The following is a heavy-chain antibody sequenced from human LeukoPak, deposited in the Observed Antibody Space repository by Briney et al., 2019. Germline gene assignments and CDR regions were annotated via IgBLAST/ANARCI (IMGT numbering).Heavy chain of an antibody. Sequence: SQTLSLTCTVSGGSISSGSYYWSWIRQPAGKGLEWIVRISSFGDTNFNPSLKSRVTISIDTSRNQFSLKLSSVTAPDTAVYYCAREGGYSYGDAPLHFDYWGQGTLVTVSS. V-gene: IGHV4-61*02. CDR1: GGSISSGSYY. CDR3: AREGGYSYGDAPLHFDY. J-gene: IGHJ4*02. D-gene: IGHD5-18*01. CDR2: ISSFGDT.